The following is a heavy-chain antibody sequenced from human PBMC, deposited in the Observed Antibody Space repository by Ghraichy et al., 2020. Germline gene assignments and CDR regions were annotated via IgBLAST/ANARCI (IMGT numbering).Heavy chain of an antibody. V-gene: IGHV1-24*01. CDR2: FDPEDGET. Sequence: ASVKVSCKVSGYTLTELSMHWVRQAPGKGLEWMGGFDPEDGETIYAQKFQGRVTMTEDTSTDTAYMELSSLRSEDTAVYYCATALPGRGRYDFWSGYPGSFDYWGQGTLVTVSS. D-gene: IGHD3-3*01. CDR3: ATALPGRGRYDFWSGYPGSFDY. J-gene: IGHJ4*02. CDR1: GYTLTELS.